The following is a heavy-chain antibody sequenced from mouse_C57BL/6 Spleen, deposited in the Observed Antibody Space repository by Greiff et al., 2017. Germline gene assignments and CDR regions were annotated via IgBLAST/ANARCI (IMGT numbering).Heavy chain of an antibody. CDR2: IDPENGDT. CDR3: TTGGNYVLGY. Sequence: EVKVVESGAELVRPGASVKLSCTASGFNIKDDYMHWVKQRPEQGLEWIGWIDPENGDTEYASKFQGKATITADTSSNTAYLQLSSLTSEDTAVYYCTTGGNYVLGYWGQGTTLTVSS. D-gene: IGHD2-1*01. CDR1: GFNIKDDY. V-gene: IGHV14-4*01. J-gene: IGHJ2*01.